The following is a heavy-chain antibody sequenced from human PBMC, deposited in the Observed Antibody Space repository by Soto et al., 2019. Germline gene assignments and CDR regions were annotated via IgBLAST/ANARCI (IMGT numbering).Heavy chain of an antibody. J-gene: IGHJ3*02. CDR3: ARDPDAFDI. CDR2: ISSSSSYI. CDR1: GFTFSSYS. Sequence: EVQLVESGGGLVKPGGSLRLSCAASGFTFSSYSMNWVCQAPGKGLEWVSSISSSSSYIDYADSVKGRFTISRDNAKNSLYLQMNSLRAEDTAVYYCARDPDAFDIWGQGTMVTVSS. V-gene: IGHV3-21*01.